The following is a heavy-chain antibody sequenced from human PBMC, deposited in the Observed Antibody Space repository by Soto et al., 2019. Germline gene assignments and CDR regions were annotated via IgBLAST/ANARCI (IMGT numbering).Heavy chain of an antibody. J-gene: IGHJ4*02. CDR2: IIPIFGTA. CDR1: GGTFSSYA. CDR3: ARKRVGATYRDYFDY. Sequence: QVQLVQSGAEVKMPGSSVKVSCKASGGTFSSYAISWVRQAPGQGLEWMGGIIPIFGTANYAQKFQGRVTITADESTSTAYMELSSLRSEDTAVYYCARKRVGATYRDYFDYWGQGTLVTVSS. V-gene: IGHV1-69*01. D-gene: IGHD1-26*01.